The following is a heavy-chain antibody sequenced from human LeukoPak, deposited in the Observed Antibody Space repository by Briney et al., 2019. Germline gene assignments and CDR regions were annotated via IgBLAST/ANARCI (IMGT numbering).Heavy chain of an antibody. V-gene: IGHV1-2*02. Sequence: ASVKVSCEASGYTFTAYYMHWVRQAPGQGLEWMGWINPNSGGTNYAQKFQGRVTMTRDTSISTAYMELSRLRSDDTAVYYCARDVVVAATPYYFDYWGQGTLVTASS. CDR1: GYTFTAYY. CDR2: INPNSGGT. D-gene: IGHD2-15*01. CDR3: ARDVVVAATPYYFDY. J-gene: IGHJ4*02.